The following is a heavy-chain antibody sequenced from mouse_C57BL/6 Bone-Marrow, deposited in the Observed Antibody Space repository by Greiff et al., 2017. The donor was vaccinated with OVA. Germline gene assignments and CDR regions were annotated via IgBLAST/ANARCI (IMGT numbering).Heavy chain of an antibody. J-gene: IGHJ3*01. D-gene: IGHD2-3*01. CDR1: GFSLSTFGMG. CDR2: IWWDDDK. CDR3: ARIAGGWLLPFAY. Sequence: LQQSGPGILQPSQTLSLTCSFSGFSLSTFGMGVGWIRQPSGKGLEWLAHIWWDDDKYYNPAMKSRLTISKDTSKNQVFLKIANVDTANTATYYCARIAGGWLLPFAYWGQGTLVTVSA. V-gene: IGHV8-8*01.